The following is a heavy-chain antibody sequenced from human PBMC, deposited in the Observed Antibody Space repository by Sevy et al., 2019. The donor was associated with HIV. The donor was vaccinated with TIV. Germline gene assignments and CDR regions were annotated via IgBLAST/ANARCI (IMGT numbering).Heavy chain of an antibody. D-gene: IGHD3-22*01. Sequence: SETLSLTCTVSGGSISSYYWSWIRQPPGKGLEWIGYIYYSGSTNYNPSLKSRVTISVDTSKNQFSLKLRSVTAADTAVYYCASGGRHYYDSSGYYEFGTFDYWGQGTLVTVSS. J-gene: IGHJ4*02. CDR2: IYYSGST. CDR1: GGSISSYY. CDR3: ASGGRHYYDSSGYYEFGTFDY. V-gene: IGHV4-59*01.